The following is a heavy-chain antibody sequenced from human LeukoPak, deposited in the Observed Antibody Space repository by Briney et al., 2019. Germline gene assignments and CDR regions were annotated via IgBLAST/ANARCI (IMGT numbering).Heavy chain of an antibody. D-gene: IGHD2-15*01. Sequence: GGSLRLSCAASGFTFSSYAMSWVRLAPGKGLEWVSAISGSGGSTYYADSVKGRFTISRDNSKNTLYLQMNSLRAEDTAVYYCAKLLAVVVAATRPDYWGQGTLVTVSS. CDR1: GFTFSSYA. CDR2: ISGSGGST. J-gene: IGHJ4*02. CDR3: AKLLAVVVAATRPDY. V-gene: IGHV3-23*01.